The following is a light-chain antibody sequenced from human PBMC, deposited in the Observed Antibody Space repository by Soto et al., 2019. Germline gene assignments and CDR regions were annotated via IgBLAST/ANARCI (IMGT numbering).Light chain of an antibody. CDR2: EVS. CDR3: SSYTSSSTLT. V-gene: IGLV2-14*01. CDR1: SSDVGGYND. J-gene: IGLJ3*02. Sequence: QSVLTQPASVSGSPGQSITISCTGTSSDVGGYNDVSWYQQHPGKAPKLMIYEVSNRPSGVSNRFSGSKSGNTASLTISGLQAEDEADYYCSSYTSSSTLTFGQGTK.